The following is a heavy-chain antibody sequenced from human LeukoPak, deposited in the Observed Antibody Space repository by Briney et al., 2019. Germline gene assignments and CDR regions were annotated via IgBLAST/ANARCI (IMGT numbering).Heavy chain of an antibody. Sequence: GGSLRLSCAASRCIVSNYCMGWVRQAPGKGLEWVAYIKQDASETYYVDSVRGRFSISRDNAKNSLFLQMNSLRAEDTAVYYCATDPSGPSDSSGWYYFDNWGQGTLVTVSS. CDR2: IKQDASET. CDR1: RCIVSNYC. D-gene: IGHD6-19*01. CDR3: ATDPSGPSDSSGWYYFDN. J-gene: IGHJ4*02. V-gene: IGHV3-7*01.